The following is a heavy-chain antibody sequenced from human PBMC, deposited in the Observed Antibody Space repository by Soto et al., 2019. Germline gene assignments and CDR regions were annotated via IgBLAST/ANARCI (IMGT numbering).Heavy chain of an antibody. CDR1: GGSMSKFY. J-gene: IGHJ5*02. Sequence: PSETLSLPCSVSGGSMSKFYWSWIRTTAGKGLEWLGRVYATGTSDYNPSLRSRIAMSVDISKKTFSLRLRSVTAAETGVYYCVRDGSKTLRDCFDPWGQGILVT. V-gene: IGHV4-4*07. CDR2: VYATGTS. D-gene: IGHD4-17*01. CDR3: VRDGSKTLRDCFDP.